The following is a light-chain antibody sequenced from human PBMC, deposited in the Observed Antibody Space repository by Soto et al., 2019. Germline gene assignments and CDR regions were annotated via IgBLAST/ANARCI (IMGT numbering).Light chain of an antibody. Sequence: DIQMTQFPSYRSSSFGDRVTITCRASQSISSYLNWYQQKPGKAPKLLIYPASTLQSGVPSRFSGSGSGTEFTLTINSLVHEDFATYYGQQLNDFTLTFGQGTRLEIK. CDR2: PAS. V-gene: IGKV1-9*01. CDR3: QQLNDFTLT. J-gene: IGKJ5*01. CDR1: QSISSY.